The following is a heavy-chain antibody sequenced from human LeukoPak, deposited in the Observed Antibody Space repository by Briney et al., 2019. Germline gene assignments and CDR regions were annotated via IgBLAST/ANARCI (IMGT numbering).Heavy chain of an antibody. J-gene: IGHJ4*02. CDR2: IQWNSGSI. V-gene: IGHV3-9*01. Sequence: GGSLRLSCVASGFSFEDYAMHWVRQVPGKGLEWVSGIQWNSGSIGYADSVKGRFTISRDNSKNTLYLQMNSLRAEDTAVYYCARAGPSSSWHQFDYWGQGTLVTVSS. CDR3: ARAGPSSSWHQFDY. CDR1: GFSFEDYA. D-gene: IGHD6-13*01.